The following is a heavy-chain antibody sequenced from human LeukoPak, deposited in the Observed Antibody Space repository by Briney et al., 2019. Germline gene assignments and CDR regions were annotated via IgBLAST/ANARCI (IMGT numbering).Heavy chain of an antibody. J-gene: IGHJ6*03. CDR3: ARARDIVVVPAAPKTYYYHMDV. CDR1: GGTFSSYA. D-gene: IGHD2-2*01. CDR2: IIPIFGTA. Sequence: SVKVSCKASGGTFSSYAISWVRQAPGQGLEWMGGIIPIFGTANYAQKFQGRVTITADKSTSTAYMELSSLRSEDTAVYYCARARDIVVVPAAPKTYYYHMDVWGKGTTVTVSS. V-gene: IGHV1-69*06.